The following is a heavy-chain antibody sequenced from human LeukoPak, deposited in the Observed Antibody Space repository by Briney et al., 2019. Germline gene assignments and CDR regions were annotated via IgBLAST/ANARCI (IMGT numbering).Heavy chain of an antibody. Sequence: GGSLRLSCAAAGFTFSSYGMHWVRQARGKGREWVAFIRYDVSNKYSAASVKGLFTISRYNSKNTLYLQMNSLRPEDTAVYYCAKNQWEHNAFDIWGQGTMVTVSS. J-gene: IGHJ3*02. CDR3: AKNQWEHNAFDI. D-gene: IGHD1-26*01. CDR1: GFTFSSYG. CDR2: IRYDVSNK. V-gene: IGHV3-30*02.